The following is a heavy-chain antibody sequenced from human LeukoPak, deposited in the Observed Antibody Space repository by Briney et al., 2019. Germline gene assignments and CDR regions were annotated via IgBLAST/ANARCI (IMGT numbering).Heavy chain of an antibody. CDR3: ATDHPMYSSSWYYFDY. CDR1: GYTLTELS. Sequence: ASVKVSCKVSGYTLTELSMHWVRQAPGKGLEWMGGFDPEDGEIIYAQKFQGRVTMTEDTSTDTAYMELSSLRSEDTAVYYCATDHPMYSSSWYYFDYWGQGTLVTVSS. D-gene: IGHD6-13*01. V-gene: IGHV1-24*01. CDR2: FDPEDGEI. J-gene: IGHJ4*02.